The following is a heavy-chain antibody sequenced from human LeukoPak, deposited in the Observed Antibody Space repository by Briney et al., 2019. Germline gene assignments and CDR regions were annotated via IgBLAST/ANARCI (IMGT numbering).Heavy chain of an antibody. CDR3: ARFEVNHEDNTGYYYFDY. Sequence: GESLKISCRVFGYAFASYWVGWVRQVPGKGLEWMGIIYPGDSDIKCNPSFEGQVTFSADKSINTAYLQWNSLKASDTAMYYCARFEVNHEDNTGYYYFDYWGQGTLVTVSS. D-gene: IGHD3-9*01. V-gene: IGHV5-51*01. CDR2: IYPGDSDI. CDR1: GYAFASYW. J-gene: IGHJ4*02.